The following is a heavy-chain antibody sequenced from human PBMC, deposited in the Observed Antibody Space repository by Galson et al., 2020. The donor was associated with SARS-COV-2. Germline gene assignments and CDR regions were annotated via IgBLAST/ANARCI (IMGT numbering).Heavy chain of an antibody. CDR3: ARAAMYVGRFDP. Sequence: GGSLRLSCPASGFTFSSYSMHCVRPLPGNVLEWVASISYDESNKYYADSVKGRFTISRDNSKNTLYLQMNSLRAEDTAVYYCARAAMYVGRFDPWGQGTLVTVSS. CDR1: GFTFSSYS. D-gene: IGHD2-2*01. J-gene: IGHJ5*02. V-gene: IGHV3-30-3*01. CDR2: ISYDESNK.